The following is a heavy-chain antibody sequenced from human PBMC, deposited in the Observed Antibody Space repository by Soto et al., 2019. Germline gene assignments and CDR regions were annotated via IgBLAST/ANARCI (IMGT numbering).Heavy chain of an antibody. CDR2: INHSGST. D-gene: IGHD3-10*01. Sequence: SETRSLTCAVYGGSFSGYYWSWIRQPPGKGLEWIGEINHSGSTNYNPSLKSRVTISVDTSKNQFSLKLSSVTAADTAVYYCARVTMALFDYWGQGTLVTVSS. CDR1: GGSFSGYY. V-gene: IGHV4-34*01. CDR3: ARVTMALFDY. J-gene: IGHJ4*02.